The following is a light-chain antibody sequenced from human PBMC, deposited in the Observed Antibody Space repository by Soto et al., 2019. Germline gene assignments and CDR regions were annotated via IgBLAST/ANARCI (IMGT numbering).Light chain of an antibody. J-gene: IGLJ3*02. V-gene: IGLV2-14*01. Sequence: QSALTQPASVSGSPGQSITISCTGTSSDVGGYNYVSWYQQHPGKAPKLMIYEVSNRPSGVSDRCSGARSGNTASLTFSGLQAEDESDYDCSSYTSSSTWVFGGGTKLTVL. CDR3: SSYTSSSTWV. CDR2: EVS. CDR1: SSDVGGYNY.